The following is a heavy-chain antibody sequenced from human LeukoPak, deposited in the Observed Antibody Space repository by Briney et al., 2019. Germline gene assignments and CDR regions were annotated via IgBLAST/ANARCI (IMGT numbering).Heavy chain of an antibody. CDR2: ISAYNGNT. V-gene: IGHV1-18*01. CDR1: GYTFTSYG. D-gene: IGHD3-22*01. CDR3: ARDNKYYYDSSGYSGGIDY. Sequence: ASVKVSCKASGYTFTSYGISWVRQAPGQGREWMGWISAYNGNTNYAQKLQGRATMTTDTSTSTAYMELRSLRSDDTAVYYCARDNKYYYDSSGYSGGIDYWGQGTLVTVSS. J-gene: IGHJ4*02.